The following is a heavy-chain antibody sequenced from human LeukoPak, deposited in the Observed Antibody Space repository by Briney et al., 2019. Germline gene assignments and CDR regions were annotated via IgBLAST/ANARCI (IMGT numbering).Heavy chain of an antibody. D-gene: IGHD2-2*01. J-gene: IGHJ6*02. CDR3: AREIVVVPAAIEHYYYYGMDV. CDR2: INPNSGGT. V-gene: IGHV1-2*02. Sequence: GASVTVSCKASGYTFTCYYMHWVRQAPGQGLEWMGWINPNSGGTNYAQKFQGRVTMTRDTSISTAYMELSRLRSDDTAVYYCAREIVVVPAAIEHYYYYGMDVWGQGTTVTVSS. CDR1: GYTFTCYY.